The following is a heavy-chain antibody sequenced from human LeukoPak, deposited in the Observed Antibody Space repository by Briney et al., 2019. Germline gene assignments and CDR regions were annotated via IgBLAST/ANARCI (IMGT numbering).Heavy chain of an antibody. J-gene: IGHJ4*02. CDR1: GFTFSSYS. V-gene: IGHV3-21*01. CDR3: ARLDSSGYYTPDY. Sequence: GGSLRLSCAASGFTFSSYSMNWVRQAPRKGLEWVSSISSSSSYIYYADSVKGRFTISRDNAKNSLHLQMNSLRAEDTAVYYCARLDSSGYYTPDYWGQGTLVTVSS. D-gene: IGHD3-22*01. CDR2: ISSSSSYI.